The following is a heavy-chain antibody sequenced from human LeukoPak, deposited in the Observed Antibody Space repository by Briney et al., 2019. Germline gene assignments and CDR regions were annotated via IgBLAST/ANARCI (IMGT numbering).Heavy chain of an antibody. CDR3: ARGICSGGSCYLSY. Sequence: PSETLSLTCTVSGGSISSSSYYWGWIRQPPGKGLEWIGSIFYTGSTYYNPSLKSRVTISIDTSKNQFSLKLTSAIAADTAVYYCARGICSGGSCYLSYWGQGTLVTVSS. CDR1: GGSISSSSYY. D-gene: IGHD2-15*01. J-gene: IGHJ4*02. V-gene: IGHV4-39*07. CDR2: IFYTGST.